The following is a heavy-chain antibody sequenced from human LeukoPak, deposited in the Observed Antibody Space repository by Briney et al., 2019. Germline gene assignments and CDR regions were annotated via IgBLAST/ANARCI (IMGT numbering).Heavy chain of an antibody. CDR1: GYTFTGYH. Sequence: ASVKVSCKASGYTFTGYHIHLVRQAPGQGLEWMGRINPYSSDTNFAQKFQGRVTMTRDTSITTAYMDLSSITPDDTAVYFCARDQGSLTRSWYTGYWGQGTQVTVSS. CDR2: INPYSSDT. V-gene: IGHV1-2*06. D-gene: IGHD6-13*01. J-gene: IGHJ4*02. CDR3: ARDQGSLTRSWYTGY.